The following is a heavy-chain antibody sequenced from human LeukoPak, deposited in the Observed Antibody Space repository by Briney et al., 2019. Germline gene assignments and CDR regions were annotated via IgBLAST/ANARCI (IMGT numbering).Heavy chain of an antibody. V-gene: IGHV1-18*01. Sequence: RASVKVSCKASGYTFTSYGISWVRQAPGQGLEWMGWISAYNGNTNYAQKLQGRVTMTTDTSTSTAYMELRSLRSDDTAVYYCARRSQYHYGSSGYHYAMDVWGQGNPGHRLL. CDR1: GYTFTSYG. J-gene: IGHJ6*02. CDR3: ARRSQYHYGSSGYHYAMDV. D-gene: IGHD3-22*01. CDR2: ISAYNGNT.